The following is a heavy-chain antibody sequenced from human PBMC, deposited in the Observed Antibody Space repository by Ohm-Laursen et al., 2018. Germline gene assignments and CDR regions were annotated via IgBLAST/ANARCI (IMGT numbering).Heavy chain of an antibody. J-gene: IGHJ4*02. D-gene: IGHD3-16*01. CDR1: GFTFSSYD. CDR2: IGRSGESP. CDR3: ATLQWMITSPLHGY. V-gene: IGHV3-23*01. Sequence: SLRLSCTASGFTFSSYDMTWVRQGPGKGLEWVAGIGRSGESPNYEDSVKGRFTISRDNSKSTLYLQMNSLRAEDTAVYYCATLQWMITSPLHGYWGQGTLVTVSS.